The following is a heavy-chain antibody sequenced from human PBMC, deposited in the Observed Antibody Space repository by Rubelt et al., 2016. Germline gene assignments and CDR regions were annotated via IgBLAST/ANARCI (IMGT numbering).Heavy chain of an antibody. CDR1: GGSISSDGYY. D-gene: IGHD1-26*01. V-gene: IGHV4-31*03. Sequence: QVQLQESGPGLVKPSQTLSLTCSVSGGSISSDGYYWSWIRQPPGQGLEWIGEINHGRGTNYNPSLKSRVTVSLDTSKNQYSLKLSSMTAADTAMYYCAREVRSGEMDVWGQGTMVSVSS. CDR2: INHGRGT. CDR3: AREVRSGEMDV. J-gene: IGHJ6*02.